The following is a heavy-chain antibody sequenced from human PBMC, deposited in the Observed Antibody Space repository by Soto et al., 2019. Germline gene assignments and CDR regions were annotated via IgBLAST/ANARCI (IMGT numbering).Heavy chain of an antibody. CDR1: GFTFSSYA. CDR3: AKIGSRAARWSTGFADY. V-gene: IGHV3-23*01. Sequence: TGGSLRLSCAASGFTFSSYAMSWVRQAPGKGLERVSAISGSGGSTYYADSVKGRFTISRDNSKNTLYLQMNSLRAEDTAVYYCAKIGSRAARWSTGFADYWGQGTLVTVSS. CDR2: ISGSGGST. J-gene: IGHJ4*02. D-gene: IGHD6-6*01.